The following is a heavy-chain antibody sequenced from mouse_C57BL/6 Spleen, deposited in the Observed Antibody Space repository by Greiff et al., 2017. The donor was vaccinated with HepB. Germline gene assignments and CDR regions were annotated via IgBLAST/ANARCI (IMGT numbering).Heavy chain of an antibody. J-gene: IGHJ2*01. CDR3: ARGRGNWDPLDY. V-gene: IGHV1-82*01. D-gene: IGHD4-1*01. CDR1: GYAFSSSW. CDR2: IYPGDGDT. Sequence: QVQLQQSGPELVKPGASVKISCKASGYAFSSSWMNWVKQRPGKGLEWIRRIYPGDGDTNYNGKFKGKATLTADKSSSTAYMQLSSLTSEDSAVYCCARGRGNWDPLDYWGQGTTLTVSS.